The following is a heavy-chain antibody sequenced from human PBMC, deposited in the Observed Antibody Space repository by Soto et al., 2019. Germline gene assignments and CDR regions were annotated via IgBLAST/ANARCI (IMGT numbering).Heavy chain of an antibody. Sequence: QVQLVESGGGVVQPGRSLRLSCAASGFTFSSYGMHWVRQAPGKGLEWVAVIWYDGSNKYYADSVKGRFTISRDNSKHPLYLQMNSLRDEDTAVYYCARDSTPRTWGQGTLVTVSS. CDR2: IWYDGSNK. CDR3: ARDSTPRT. V-gene: IGHV3-33*01. J-gene: IGHJ5*02. CDR1: GFTFSSYG. D-gene: IGHD3-3*02.